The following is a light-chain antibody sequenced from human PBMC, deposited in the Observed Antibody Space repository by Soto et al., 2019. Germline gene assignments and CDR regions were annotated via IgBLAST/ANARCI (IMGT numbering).Light chain of an antibody. Sequence: QSALTQPPSASGSPGQSVTISCTGTSSDVGGYNYVSWYQQHPGKAPKLMIYEVTKRPSGVPDRFSASKSGNTASLAISGLRSEDEADYYCAAWDDSLSVVFGGGTKLTVL. J-gene: IGLJ2*01. CDR2: EVT. CDR1: SSDVGGYNY. V-gene: IGLV2-8*01. CDR3: AAWDDSLSVV.